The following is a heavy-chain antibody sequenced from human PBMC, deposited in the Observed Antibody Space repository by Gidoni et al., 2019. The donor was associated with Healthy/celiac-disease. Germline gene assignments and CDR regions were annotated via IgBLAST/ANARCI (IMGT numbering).Heavy chain of an antibody. CDR2: IIPILGIA. V-gene: IGHV1-69*02. CDR3: ASQHYDSSGYPDAFDI. CDR1: GGTSSSYT. J-gene: IGHJ3*02. Sequence: QVQLVQSGAEVKKPGSSVKVSCTASGGTSSSYTIRRVRQGPGQGREWMGRIIPILGIATYAQNFQGRVTIAADKSTSTAYMERSSLRSEDTAVYYCASQHYDSSGYPDAFDIWGQGTMVTVSS. D-gene: IGHD3-22*01.